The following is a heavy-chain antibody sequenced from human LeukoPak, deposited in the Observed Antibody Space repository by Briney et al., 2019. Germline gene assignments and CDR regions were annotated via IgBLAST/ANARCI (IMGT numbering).Heavy chain of an antibody. CDR1: GFTFDDYA. V-gene: IGHV3-9*01. CDR3: AKDWYSSSWYSDRLTYYFDY. D-gene: IGHD6-13*01. J-gene: IGHJ4*02. Sequence: PGGSLRLSCAASGFTFDDYAMHWVRQAPGKGLEWVSGISWNSGSIGYADSVKGRFTISRDSAKNSLYLQMNSLRAEDTALYYCAKDWYSSSWYSDRLTYYFDYWGQGTLVTVSS. CDR2: ISWNSGSI.